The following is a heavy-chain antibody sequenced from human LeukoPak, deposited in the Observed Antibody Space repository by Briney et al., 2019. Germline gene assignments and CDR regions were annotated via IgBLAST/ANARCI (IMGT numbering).Heavy chain of an antibody. D-gene: IGHD4-17*01. V-gene: IGHV3-33*06. CDR2: IWYDGSKK. CDR1: GFSFSSHG. CDR3: AKTLSVTMWGFHH. Sequence: GGSLRLSCAASGFSFSSHGMHWVRQAPGKGLEWVAVIWYDGSKKYNADSVKGRFTISRDNSKNTLYLQMNSLRAEDTAVYYCAKTLSVTMWGFHHWGQGTLVTVSS. J-gene: IGHJ1*01.